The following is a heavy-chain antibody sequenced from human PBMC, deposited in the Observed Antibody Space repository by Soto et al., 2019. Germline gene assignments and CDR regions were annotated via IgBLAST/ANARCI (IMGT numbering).Heavy chain of an antibody. CDR1: GGTFSSYA. J-gene: IGHJ6*02. V-gene: IGHV1-69*13. CDR2: IIPIFGTA. CDR3: ARDYSGSYSFSILGYYYGMDV. D-gene: IGHD1-26*01. Sequence: GASVKVSCKASGGTFSSYAISWVRQAPGQGLEWMGGIIPIFGTANYAQKFQGRVTITADESTSTAYMELSSLRSEDTAVYYCARDYSGSYSFSILGYYYGMDVWGQG.